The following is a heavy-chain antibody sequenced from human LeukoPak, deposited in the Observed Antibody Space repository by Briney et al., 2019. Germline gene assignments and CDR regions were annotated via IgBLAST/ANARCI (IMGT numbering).Heavy chain of an antibody. J-gene: IGHJ4*02. D-gene: IGHD4-23*01. CDR2: IYSAGTT. Sequence: GGSLRLSCAASGFSVSWNYYMNWVRQATGKGLEGVSVIYSAGTTYYADSVKGRFTISRDNSKNTVYLQMNSLRAEDTAVYYCARGDDYGGAWYYFDFWGLGTLVTVSS. CDR3: ARGDDYGGAWYYFDF. V-gene: IGHV3-53*01. CDR1: GFSVSWNY.